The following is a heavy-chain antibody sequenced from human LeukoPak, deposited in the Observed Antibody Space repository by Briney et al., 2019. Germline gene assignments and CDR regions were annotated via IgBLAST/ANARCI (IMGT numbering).Heavy chain of an antibody. CDR3: ARDRGYDSSGYTEFFQH. Sequence: SGTLSLTCTVSGGSLSSSDWWRWVRQPPGKGLEWMGVIYHGGSNNYNPSLKSRVTISVDKSKNQISLQLSSVTAADTAVYSCARDRGYDSSGYTEFFQHWGQDTLVTLSS. CDR1: GGSLSSSDW. V-gene: IGHV4-4*02. J-gene: IGHJ1*01. CDR2: IYHGGSN. D-gene: IGHD3-22*01.